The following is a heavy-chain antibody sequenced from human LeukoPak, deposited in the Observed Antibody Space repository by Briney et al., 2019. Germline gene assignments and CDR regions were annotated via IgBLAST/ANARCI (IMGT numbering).Heavy chain of an antibody. V-gene: IGHV5-51*01. J-gene: IGHJ6*02. CDR1: GYSFTSYW. CDR3: ARHAAADCSGGSCPPTGMDV. Sequence: GESLEISCKGSGYSFTSYWIGWVRQMPGKGLEWMGIIYPGDSDTRYSPSFQGQVTISADKSISTAYLQWSSLKASDTAMYYCARHAAADCSGGSCPPTGMDVWGQGTTVTVSS. CDR2: IYPGDSDT. D-gene: IGHD2-15*01.